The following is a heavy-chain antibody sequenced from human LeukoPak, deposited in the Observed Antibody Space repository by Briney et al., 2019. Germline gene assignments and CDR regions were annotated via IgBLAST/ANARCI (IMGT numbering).Heavy chain of an antibody. V-gene: IGHV3-7*01. CDR3: ARDATRRFGELYGY. Sequence: GGSLRLSCAASGFIFSSYWMSWVRQAPGKGLEWVANIKQDGSEKYYVDSVKGRLTISRDNAKNSLYLQMNSLRAEDTAVYYCARDATRRFGELYGYWGQGTLVTVSS. CDR1: GFIFSSYW. CDR2: IKQDGSEK. J-gene: IGHJ4*02. D-gene: IGHD3-10*01.